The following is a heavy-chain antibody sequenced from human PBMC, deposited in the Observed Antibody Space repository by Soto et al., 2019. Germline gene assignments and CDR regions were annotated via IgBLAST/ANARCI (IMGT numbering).Heavy chain of an antibody. CDR2: ISYDGSNK. Sequence: GGSLRLSCAASGFTFSSYAMHWVRQAPGKGLEWVAVISYDGSNKYYADSVKGRFTISRDNSKNTLYLQMNSLRAEDTAVYYCARDIGRFGELLYLDYWGQGTLVTVSS. CDR3: ARDIGRFGELLYLDY. D-gene: IGHD3-10*01. V-gene: IGHV3-30-3*01. J-gene: IGHJ4*02. CDR1: GFTFSSYA.